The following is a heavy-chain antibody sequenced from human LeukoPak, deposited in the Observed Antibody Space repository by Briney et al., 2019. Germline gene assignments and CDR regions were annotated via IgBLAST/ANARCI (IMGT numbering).Heavy chain of an antibody. V-gene: IGHV4-34*01. CDR1: GGSFSGYS. CDR2: IYHSGST. CDR3: ANAEEYLPDY. Sequence: SETLSLTCAVYGGSFSGYSWSWIRQPPGKGLEWIGYIYHSGSTYYNPSLKSRVTISVDTSKNQFSLKLSSVTAADTAVYYCANAEEYLPDYWGQGTLVTVSS. D-gene: IGHD2/OR15-2a*01. J-gene: IGHJ4*02.